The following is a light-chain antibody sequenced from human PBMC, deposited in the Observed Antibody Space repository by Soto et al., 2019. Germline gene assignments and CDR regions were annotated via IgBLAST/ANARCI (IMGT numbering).Light chain of an antibody. V-gene: IGKV3-15*01. CDR3: QQYNNWPPMYT. Sequence: EIVMTQSPATLSVSPGERATLSCRASQSVNSNLAWYPQKPGQAPRLLIYGASTRATGIPARFSGSGSGTEFTLTISSLQSEAFAVYYCQQYNNWPPMYTFGQGTKLAIK. J-gene: IGKJ2*01. CDR2: GAS. CDR1: QSVNSN.